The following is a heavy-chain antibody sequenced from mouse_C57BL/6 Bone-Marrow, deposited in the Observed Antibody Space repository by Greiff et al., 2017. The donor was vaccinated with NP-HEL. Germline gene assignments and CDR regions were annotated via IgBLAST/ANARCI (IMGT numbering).Heavy chain of an antibody. Sequence: EVKVVESGGGLVQSGRSLRLSCATSGFTFSDFYMEWVRQAPGKGLEWIAASRNKANDYTTEYSASVKGRFIVSRDTSQSILYLQMNAQRAEDTAIYYCARDAGGTPRYWYFDVWGTGTTVTVSS. CDR3: ARDAGGTPRYWYFDV. D-gene: IGHD1-1*01. V-gene: IGHV7-1*01. J-gene: IGHJ1*03. CDR2: SRNKANDYTT. CDR1: GFTFSDFY.